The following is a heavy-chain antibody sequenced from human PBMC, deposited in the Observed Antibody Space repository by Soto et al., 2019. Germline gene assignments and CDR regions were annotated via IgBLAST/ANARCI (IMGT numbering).Heavy chain of an antibody. CDR2: INADGTST. CDR3: AKDQGYYDSSGSVLYYYYGMDV. CDR1: GFTFSNSW. J-gene: IGHJ6*02. V-gene: IGHV3-74*01. Sequence: PGGSLRLSCAASGFTFSNSWMHWVRQVSGKGLEWVSRINADGTSTSYADSVKGRFTISRDNAKNTLYLQMNSLRAEDTAVYYCAKDQGYYDSSGSVLYYYYGMDVWGQGTTVTVSS. D-gene: IGHD3-22*01.